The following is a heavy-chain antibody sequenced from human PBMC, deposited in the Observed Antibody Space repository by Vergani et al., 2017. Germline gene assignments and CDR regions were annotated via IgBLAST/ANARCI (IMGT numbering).Heavy chain of an antibody. D-gene: IGHD5-18*01. Sequence: QVQLVESGGGVVQPGRSLRLSCAASGFTFSSYAMHWVRQAPGKGLEWVAVISYDGSNKYYADSVKGRFTISRDNSKNTLYLQMNSLRADDTAVYYCARGPWIQLWYFDYWGQGTLVTVSS. CDR2: ISYDGSNK. V-gene: IGHV3-30-3*01. CDR3: ARGPWIQLWYFDY. CDR1: GFTFSSYA. J-gene: IGHJ4*02.